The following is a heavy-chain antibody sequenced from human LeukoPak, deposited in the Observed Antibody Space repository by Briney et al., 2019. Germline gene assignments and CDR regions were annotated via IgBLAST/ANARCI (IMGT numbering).Heavy chain of an antibody. J-gene: IGHJ5*02. V-gene: IGHV4-59*11. CDR3: ARLATGYPNWFDP. CDR2: IHYSGST. CDR1: GGSLSSHN. Sequence: RASETLSLTCTVSGGSLSSHNWSWIRQPPGKGLEWIGYIHYSGSTDKNPSLKSRVTISVDTSKNQFSLKLSSVTAADTAVYYCARLATGYPNWFDPWGQGILVTVSS. D-gene: IGHD3-9*01.